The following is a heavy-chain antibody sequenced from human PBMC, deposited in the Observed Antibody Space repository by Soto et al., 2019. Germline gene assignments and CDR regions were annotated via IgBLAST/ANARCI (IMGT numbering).Heavy chain of an antibody. Sequence: EMQLLESGGGLVKPGGSLRLSCAASGFTFSSYAMSWVRQAPGKGLEWVSAISGSGGGTYYGDSVKGRFTISRDNSKNTLYLQINSLRAEDTAVYSCAKAWMDNARHRYFYHWGQGTLVTVSS. V-gene: IGHV3-23*01. CDR3: AKAWMDNARHRYFYH. J-gene: IGHJ4*02. D-gene: IGHD5-12*01. CDR1: GFTFSSYA. CDR2: ISGSGGGT.